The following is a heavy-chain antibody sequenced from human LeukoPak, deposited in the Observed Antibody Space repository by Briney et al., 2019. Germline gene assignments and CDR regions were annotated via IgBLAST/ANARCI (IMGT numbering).Heavy chain of an antibody. D-gene: IGHD5-12*01. CDR1: GFTFSNYA. J-gene: IGHJ4*02. CDR3: AKTKIVATFFDY. CDR2: ISDSGDST. Sequence: GGSLRLSCAASGFTFSNYAMSWVRQAPGKGLEWVSGISDSGDSTYYADSVKGRFTISRDNSKNTLYLQMNSLRAGDTAIYYCAKTKIVATFFDYWGQGTLVTVSS. V-gene: IGHV3-23*01.